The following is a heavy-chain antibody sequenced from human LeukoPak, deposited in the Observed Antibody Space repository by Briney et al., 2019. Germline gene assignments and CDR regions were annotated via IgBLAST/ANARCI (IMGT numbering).Heavy chain of an antibody. J-gene: IGHJ3*02. Sequence: KPSETLSLTCTVSGGSISSSSYYWGWIRQPRGKGLECIGSIYYSGSTYYNPSLKSRVTISVDTSKNQFSLKLSSVTAADTAVYYCARQAPRRDGYYLDAFDIWGQGTMVTVSS. CDR1: GGSISSSSYY. CDR3: ARQAPRRDGYYLDAFDI. V-gene: IGHV4-39*01. D-gene: IGHD5-24*01. CDR2: IYYSGST.